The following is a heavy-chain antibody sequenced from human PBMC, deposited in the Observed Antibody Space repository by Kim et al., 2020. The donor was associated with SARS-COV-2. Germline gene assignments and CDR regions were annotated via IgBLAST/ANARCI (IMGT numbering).Heavy chain of an antibody. CDR3: ARVATIFGVVNGMDV. D-gene: IGHD3-3*01. V-gene: IGHV5-51*01. Sequence: PSFQGQVTISADKSISTAYLQWSSLKASDTAMYYCARVATIFGVVNGMDVWGQGTTVTVSS. J-gene: IGHJ6*02.